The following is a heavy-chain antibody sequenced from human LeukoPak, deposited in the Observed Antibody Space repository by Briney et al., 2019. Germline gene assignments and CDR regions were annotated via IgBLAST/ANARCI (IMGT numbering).Heavy chain of an antibody. J-gene: IGHJ4*02. CDR2: ISGSGGST. Sequence: GGSLRLSCAASGFTFSSYGMSWVRQAPGKGLEWVSAISGSGGSTYYADSVKGRFTISRDNSKNTLYLQMNSLRAEDTAVYFCAKSSSSWSYYFNYWGQGTLVTVSS. V-gene: IGHV3-23*01. D-gene: IGHD6-13*01. CDR1: GFTFSSYG. CDR3: AKSSSSWSYYFNY.